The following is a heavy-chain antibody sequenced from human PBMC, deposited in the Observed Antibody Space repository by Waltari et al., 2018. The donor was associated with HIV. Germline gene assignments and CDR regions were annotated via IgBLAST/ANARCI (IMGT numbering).Heavy chain of an antibody. CDR3: TRDKQTTGATLDY. Sequence: QVPLVESGGGVVQPGRSLRLSCAASGFTLSNYGMHWVLQAPGEGLEGVALIWDDGSNKFYADSVKGRFIISRDNSKNTLYLQINSLRADDTAVYYCTRDKQTTGATLDYWGQGTLVTVSS. CDR2: IWDDGSNK. CDR1: GFTLSNYG. D-gene: IGHD2-15*01. V-gene: IGHV3-33*01. J-gene: IGHJ4*02.